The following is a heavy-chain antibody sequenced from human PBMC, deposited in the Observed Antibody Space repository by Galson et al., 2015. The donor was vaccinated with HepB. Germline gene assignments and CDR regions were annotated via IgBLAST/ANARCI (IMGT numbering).Heavy chain of an antibody. D-gene: IGHD2-21*02. V-gene: IGHV3-30*18. CDR2: ISYDGSNK. CDR1: GFTFSSYG. CDR3: AKRGDGAYCGGDCYSVDY. Sequence: SLRLSCAASGFTFSSYGMHWVRQAPGKGLEWVAVISYDGSNKYYADSVKGRFTISRDNSKNTLYLQMNSLRAEDTAVYYCAKRGDGAYCGGDCYSVDYWGQGTLVTVSS. J-gene: IGHJ4*02.